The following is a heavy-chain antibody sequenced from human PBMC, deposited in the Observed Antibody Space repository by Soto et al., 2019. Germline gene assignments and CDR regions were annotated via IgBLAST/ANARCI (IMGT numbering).Heavy chain of an antibody. Sequence: ASVKVSCKASGYTFTSYAIHWVRQAPGQRLEWMGWINAGNGNTKYSQKFQGRVTITRDTSASTAYMELSSLRSEDTAVYYCARSWYYYDSSGYYGRFDPWGQGTLVTVSS. CDR1: GYTFTSYA. CDR2: INAGNGNT. D-gene: IGHD3-22*01. J-gene: IGHJ5*02. V-gene: IGHV1-3*01. CDR3: ARSWYYYDSSGYYGRFDP.